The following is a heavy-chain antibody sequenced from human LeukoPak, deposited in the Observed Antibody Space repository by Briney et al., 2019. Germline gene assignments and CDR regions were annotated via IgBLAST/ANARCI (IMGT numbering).Heavy chain of an antibody. Sequence: PSETLSLTCTVSGGSISSSSYYWGWIRQPPGKGLEWIGSIYYSGSTYYNPSLKGRVTISVDTSKNQFSLKLSSVTAADTAVYYCARAYNFGSYYSYGMDVWGQGTTVTVSS. D-gene: IGHD1-1*01. V-gene: IGHV4-39*07. CDR2: IYYSGST. CDR1: GGSISSSSYY. CDR3: ARAYNFGSYYSYGMDV. J-gene: IGHJ6*02.